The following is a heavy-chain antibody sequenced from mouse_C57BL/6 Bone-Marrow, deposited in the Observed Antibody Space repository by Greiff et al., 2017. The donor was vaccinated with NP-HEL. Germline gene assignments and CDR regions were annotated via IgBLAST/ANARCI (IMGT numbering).Heavy chain of an antibody. CDR3: ARGDGSSYVGYFDY. CDR2: ISNGGGST. D-gene: IGHD1-1*01. J-gene: IGHJ2*01. V-gene: IGHV5-12*01. Sequence: EVHLVESGGGLVQPGGSLKLSCAASGFTFSDYYMYWVRQTPEKRLEWVAYISNGGGSTYYPDTVKGRFTISRDNAKNTLYLQMSRLKSEDTAMYYCARGDGSSYVGYFDYWGQGTTLTVSS. CDR1: GFTFSDYY.